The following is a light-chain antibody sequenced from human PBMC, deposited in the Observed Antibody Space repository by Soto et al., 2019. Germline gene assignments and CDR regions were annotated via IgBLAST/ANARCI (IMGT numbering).Light chain of an antibody. CDR1: QNIRSR. J-gene: IGKJ1*01. CDR2: DAS. V-gene: IGKV1-5*01. CDR3: QQYNSYSPQWT. Sequence: DFQMTQSPSTLSASVGDSVTITCLASQNIRSRLAWFQQKPGKAPKILIYDASSLESGVPSRFSGSGSGTEFTLTISRLQPDDFAKYYCQQYNSYSPQWTFGQLTKVDIK.